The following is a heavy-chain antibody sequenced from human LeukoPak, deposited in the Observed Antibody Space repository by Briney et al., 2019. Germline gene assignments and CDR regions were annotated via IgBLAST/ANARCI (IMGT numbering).Heavy chain of an antibody. D-gene: IGHD1-26*01. CDR3: ARALAWGGSSYSYYYMDV. J-gene: IGHJ6*03. CDR1: EYTFSDYD. Sequence: ASVKVSCKASEYTFSDYDINWVRQATGQGLEWMGWINPNSGNAGYAQKFQGRVTMTRNTSISTAYMELSSLRSEDTAVYYCARALAWGGSSYSYYYMDVWDKGTTVTVSS. V-gene: IGHV1-8*01. CDR2: INPNSGNA.